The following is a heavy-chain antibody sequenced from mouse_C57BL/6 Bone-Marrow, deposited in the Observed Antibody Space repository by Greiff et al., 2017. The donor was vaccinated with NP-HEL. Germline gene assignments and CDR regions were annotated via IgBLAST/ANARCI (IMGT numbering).Heavy chain of an antibody. J-gene: IGHJ3*01. Sequence: QVQLQQSGPELVRPGVSVTISCKGSGYTFTDYAMHWVNQSHAKSLAWIGVISTYYGDASYNQKFKDKATMTVDKSSSTAYMELDRLTSEDSAVDYCARRRFYYDYDGAWLAYWGQGTLVTVSA. D-gene: IGHD2-4*01. CDR1: GYTFTDYA. CDR2: ISTYYGDA. CDR3: ARRRFYYDYDGAWLAY. V-gene: IGHV1-67*01.